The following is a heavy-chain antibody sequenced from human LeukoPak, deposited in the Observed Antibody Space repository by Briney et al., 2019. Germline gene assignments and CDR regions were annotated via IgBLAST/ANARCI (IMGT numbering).Heavy chain of an antibody. CDR3: AGTYYYDSSGYSFDY. CDR2: IYYSGST. J-gene: IGHJ4*02. Sequence: PSETLSLTCTVSGGSISSYYWSWIRQPPGKGLEWIGYIYYSGSTNYNPSLKSRVTISVDTSENQFSLKLSSVTAADTAVYYCAGTYYYDSSGYSFDYWGQGALVTVSS. D-gene: IGHD3-22*01. V-gene: IGHV4-59*01. CDR1: GGSISSYY.